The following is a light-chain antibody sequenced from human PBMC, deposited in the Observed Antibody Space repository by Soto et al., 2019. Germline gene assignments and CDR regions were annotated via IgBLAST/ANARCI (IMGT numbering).Light chain of an antibody. CDR1: QSISSW. Sequence: DIQMTQSPSTLSASVGDRVTITCRASQSISSWLAWYQQKPGKAPKLLIYDASSLESGVPSRFSGSGSATEFTLTISSLQPDDFATYYCQQYNSYSPVTFGQGTKVEIK. CDR3: QQYNSYSPVT. V-gene: IGKV1-5*01. J-gene: IGKJ1*01. CDR2: DAS.